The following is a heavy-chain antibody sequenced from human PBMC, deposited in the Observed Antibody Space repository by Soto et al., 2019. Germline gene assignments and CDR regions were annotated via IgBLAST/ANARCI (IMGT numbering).Heavy chain of an antibody. CDR1: GGTFNTYT. D-gene: IGHD3-10*01. CDR2: IIPLLGRP. V-gene: IGHV1-69*12. J-gene: IGHJ4*02. CDR3: ARDMAETGYFDN. Sequence: HVQLVQSGAEVKKPGASVTVSCKASGGTFNTYTMNWVRQAPGQGLEWMGGIIPLLGRPNYARTFQGRITITADERTTTLYMELISLRSDDRSVYYCARDMAETGYFDNWGQGTLVTVSS.